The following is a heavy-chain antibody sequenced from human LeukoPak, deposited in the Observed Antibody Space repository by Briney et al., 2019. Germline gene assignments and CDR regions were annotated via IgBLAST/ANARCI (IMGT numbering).Heavy chain of an antibody. Sequence: ASVKVSCKASGYTFTGYYMHWVRQAPGQGLEWMGWINPNSGGTNYAQKFQGRVTMTRDTSISTAYMELSRLRSDDTAVYYCARDIVVVPAATQGDYYYYHYMDVWGKGTTVTVSS. CDR1: GYTFTGYY. J-gene: IGHJ6*03. CDR2: INPNSGGT. CDR3: ARDIVVVPAATQGDYYYYHYMDV. D-gene: IGHD2-2*01. V-gene: IGHV1-2*02.